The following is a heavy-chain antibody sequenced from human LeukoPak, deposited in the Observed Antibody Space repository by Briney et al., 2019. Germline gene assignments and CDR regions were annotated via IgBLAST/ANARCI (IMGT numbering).Heavy chain of an antibody. V-gene: IGHV3-30-3*01. CDR1: GCTFSSYA. CDR2: ISYDGSNK. Sequence: PGGSLRLSCAASGCTFSSYAMHWVRKAPGKGLEWVAVISYDGSNKYYADSVKGRFTISRDNSKNTLYLQMHSLRAEDTAVYYCARLGIVGATDYWAQGTLVTVSS. CDR3: ARLGIVGATDY. J-gene: IGHJ4*02. D-gene: IGHD1-26*01.